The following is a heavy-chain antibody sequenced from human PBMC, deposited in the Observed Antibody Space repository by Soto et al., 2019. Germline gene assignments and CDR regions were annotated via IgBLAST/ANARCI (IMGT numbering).Heavy chain of an antibody. V-gene: IGHV4-59*01. CDR1: GGSSSSYY. D-gene: IGHD3-16*01. CDR3: ARRYGGNFEY. J-gene: IGHJ4*02. Sequence: PSETLSLTCTVSGGSSSSYYWSWIRQPPGKGLEWIGYIYYSGSTNYNPSLKSRVTISVDTSKNQFSLKLSSVTAADTAVYYCARRYGGNFEYWGQGTLVTVSS. CDR2: IYYSGST.